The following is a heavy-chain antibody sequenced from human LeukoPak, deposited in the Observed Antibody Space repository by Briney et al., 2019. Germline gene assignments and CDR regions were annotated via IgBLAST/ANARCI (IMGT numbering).Heavy chain of an antibody. D-gene: IGHD5-18*01. CDR1: GFTFSSYA. CDR3: ARSGYSYGSTVWGLGSTPQRYFDY. J-gene: IGHJ4*02. CDR2: ISSNGGST. Sequence: GGSLRLSCAASGFTFSSYAMHWVRQAPGKGLEYVSAISSNGGSTYYANSVKGRFTISRDNSKNTLYLQMGSLRAEDMAVYYCARSGYSYGSTVWGLGSTPQRYFDYWGQGTLVAVSS. V-gene: IGHV3-64*01.